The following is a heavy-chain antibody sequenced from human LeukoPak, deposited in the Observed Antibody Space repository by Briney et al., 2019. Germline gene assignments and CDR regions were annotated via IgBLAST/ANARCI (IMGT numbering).Heavy chain of an antibody. CDR3: AKATVTTFYFDY. D-gene: IGHD4-17*01. CDR2: IRYDGSNK. J-gene: IGHJ4*02. V-gene: IGHV3-30*02. Sequence: QPGGSLRLSCAASGFTFSRYGMHWVRQSPGKGLEWVAFIRYDGSNKYYADSVKGRFTICRDNSKNTLYLQMNSLRAEDTAVYYCAKATVTTFYFDYWGQGTLVTVSS. CDR1: GFTFSRYG.